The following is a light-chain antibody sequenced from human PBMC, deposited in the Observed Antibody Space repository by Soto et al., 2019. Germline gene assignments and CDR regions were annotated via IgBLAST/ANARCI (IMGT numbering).Light chain of an antibody. CDR2: EVS. J-gene: IGLJ1*01. V-gene: IGLV2-14*01. Sequence: QSALTQPASVSGSPGQSITISCTGTSSDVGGYNYVSWYQQHPGKAPKLMIYEVSNRPSGVSNRFSGSKSGNTASLTISGLQAEDEADYYCSSYTSSSTPGVFGTGTKVTV. CDR1: SSDVGGYNY. CDR3: SSYTSSSTPGV.